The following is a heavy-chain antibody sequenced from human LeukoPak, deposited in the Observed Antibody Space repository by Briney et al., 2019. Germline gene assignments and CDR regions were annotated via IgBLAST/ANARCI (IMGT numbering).Heavy chain of an antibody. J-gene: IGHJ4*02. CDR2: IYSGGST. CDR3: ARGESIVGASDY. V-gene: IGHV3-66*01. CDR1: GFTFSSYA. Sequence: GGSLRLSCAASGFTFSSYAMHWVRQAPGKGLEWVSVIYSGGSTYYADSVKGRFTISRDNSKNTLYLQMNSLRAEDTAVYYCARGESIVGASDYWGQGTLVTVSS. D-gene: IGHD1-26*01.